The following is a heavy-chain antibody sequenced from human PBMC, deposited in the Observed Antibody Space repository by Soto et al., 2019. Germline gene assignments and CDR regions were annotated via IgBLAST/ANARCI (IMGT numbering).Heavy chain of an antibody. CDR3: ARGRFLGYCSSTSCYRDAFDI. D-gene: IGHD2-2*01. CDR2: IYYSGST. V-gene: IGHV4-59*08. J-gene: IGHJ3*02. CDR1: GGSISSYY. Sequence: SKTLSLTCTVSGGSISSYYWSWIRQPPGKGLEWIGYIYYSGSTNYNPSLKSRITISVDTSKNQFSLKLSSVTAADTAVYYCARGRFLGYCSSTSCYRDAFDIWGQGTMVTVSS.